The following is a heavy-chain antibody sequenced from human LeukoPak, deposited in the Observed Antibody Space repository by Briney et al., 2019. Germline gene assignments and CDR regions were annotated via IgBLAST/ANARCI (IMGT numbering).Heavy chain of an antibody. V-gene: IGHV4-4*07. CDR3: ARDFLLQSEGLFDY. CDR2: IYSSGRT. D-gene: IGHD4-11*01. CDR1: RGSISTYF. Sequence: SETLSLTCTVSRGSISTYFWSWIRQPAGKGLEWIGHIYSSGRTNYNPSLKSRVTMSVDTSKNQFSLRLSSVTAADTAVYYCARDFLLQSEGLFDYWGQGTLVTVSS. J-gene: IGHJ4*02.